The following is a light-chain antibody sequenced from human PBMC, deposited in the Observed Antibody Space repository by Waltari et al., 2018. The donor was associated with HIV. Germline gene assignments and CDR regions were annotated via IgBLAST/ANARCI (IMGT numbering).Light chain of an antibody. CDR3: QSIDSGGTFV. V-gene: IGLV3-25*03. CDR2: QDN. CDR1: TMANKY. Sequence: SYELTQAPSVSVSPGQPARITCYGDTMANKYAYWYKQKPGPAPELVMYQDNERPSGIPERFSGSRSGTTVTLTISRVQAADEADYYCQSIDSGGTFVFGTGTKVTVL. J-gene: IGLJ1*01.